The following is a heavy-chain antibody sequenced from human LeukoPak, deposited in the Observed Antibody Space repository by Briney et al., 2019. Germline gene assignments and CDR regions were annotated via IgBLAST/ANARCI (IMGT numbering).Heavy chain of an antibody. Sequence: ESLKISCKGSGYSFTSYWIGWVRQMPGKGLEWMGIIYPGDSDTRYSPSFQGQVTISADKSISTAYLQGSSLKASDTAMYYCARTVDILTGYYTRFDYWGQGTLVTVSS. D-gene: IGHD3-9*01. CDR3: ARTVDILTGYYTRFDY. CDR2: IYPGDSDT. CDR1: GYSFTSYW. V-gene: IGHV5-51*01. J-gene: IGHJ4*02.